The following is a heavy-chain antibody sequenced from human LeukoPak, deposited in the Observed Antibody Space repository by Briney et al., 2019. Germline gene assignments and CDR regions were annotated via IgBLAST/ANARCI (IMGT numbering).Heavy chain of an antibody. CDR1: GFTFSSYA. D-gene: IGHD3-10*01. CDR3: AKDRGRRAGVDAFDI. Sequence: GGSLRLSCAASGFTFSSYAMSWVRQAPGKGLEWVSAISGSGGSTYYADSVKGRFTISRDNSKNTLYLQMNSLRTEDTAVYKCAKDRGRRAGVDAFDIWGQGTMVTVSS. J-gene: IGHJ3*02. V-gene: IGHV3-23*01. CDR2: ISGSGGST.